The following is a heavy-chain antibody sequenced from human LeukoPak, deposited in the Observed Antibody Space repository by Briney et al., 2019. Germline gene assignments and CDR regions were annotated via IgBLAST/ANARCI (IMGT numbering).Heavy chain of an antibody. V-gene: IGHV4-39*01. Sequence: SETLSLTCTVSGGSISRSSYYWGWIRQPPGKGLEWIVSIYYSGSTYYNPSLKSRVTISVDTSKNQFSLKLSSVTAADTAVYYCARLDYYYYYMDVWGKGTTVTISS. CDR2: IYYSGST. J-gene: IGHJ6*03. CDR1: GGSISRSSYY. CDR3: ARLDYYYYYMDV.